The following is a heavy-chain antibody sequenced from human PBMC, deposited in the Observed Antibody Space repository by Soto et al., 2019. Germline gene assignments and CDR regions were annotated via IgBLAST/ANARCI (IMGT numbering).Heavy chain of an antibody. V-gene: IGHV4-59*12. J-gene: IGHJ4*02. CDR2: IYYSGST. CDR1: GGSISSYY. Sequence: SETLSLTCTVSGGSISSYYWSWIRQPPGKGLEWIGYIYYSGSTNYNPSLKSRVTISVDTSKNQFSLKLSSVTAADTAVYYCARRVLGRDRRFDYWGQGTLVTVSS. CDR3: ARRVLGRDRRFDY.